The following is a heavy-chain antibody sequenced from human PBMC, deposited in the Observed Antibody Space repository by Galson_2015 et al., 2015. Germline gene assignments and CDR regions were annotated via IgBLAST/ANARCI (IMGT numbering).Heavy chain of an antibody. CDR2: ISGSGGST. J-gene: IGHJ1*01. Sequence: SLRLSCAASGFTFSSYAMSWVRQAPGKWLEWVSAISGSGGSTYYADSVKGRFTISRDNSKNTLYLQMNSLRAEDTAVYYCAKDLRGYYQGYFQHWGQGTLVTVSS. CDR3: AKDLRGYYQGYFQH. D-gene: IGHD3-22*01. V-gene: IGHV3-23*01. CDR1: GFTFSSYA.